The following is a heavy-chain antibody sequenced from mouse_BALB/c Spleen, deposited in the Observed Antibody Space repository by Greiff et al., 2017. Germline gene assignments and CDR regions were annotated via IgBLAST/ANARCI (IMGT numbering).Heavy chain of an antibody. CDR3: ARGLLRYYFDY. D-gene: IGHD1-1*01. Sequence: EVKLQESGGGLVQPGGSRKLSCAASGFTFSSFGMHWVRQAPEKGLEWVAYISSGSSTIYYADTVKGRFTISRDNPKNTLFLQMTSLRSEDTAMYYCARGLLRYYFDYWGQGTTLTVSS. CDR2: ISSGSSTI. CDR1: GFTFSSFG. J-gene: IGHJ2*01. V-gene: IGHV5-17*02.